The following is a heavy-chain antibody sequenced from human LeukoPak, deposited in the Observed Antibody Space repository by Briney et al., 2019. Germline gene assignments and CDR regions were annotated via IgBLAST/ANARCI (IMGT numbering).Heavy chain of an antibody. Sequence: PGGSLRLSCATSGFTFSDYSINWVRQAPGKGLEWVSAISDSGDITYYTDSVKGRFTVSRDNSKNTLYLQMNSLRAEDTALYYCAKGGYSGYESWFDPWGQGTLVTVPS. J-gene: IGHJ5*02. D-gene: IGHD5-12*01. CDR2: ISDSGDIT. V-gene: IGHV3-23*01. CDR3: AKGGYSGYESWFDP. CDR1: GFTFSDYS.